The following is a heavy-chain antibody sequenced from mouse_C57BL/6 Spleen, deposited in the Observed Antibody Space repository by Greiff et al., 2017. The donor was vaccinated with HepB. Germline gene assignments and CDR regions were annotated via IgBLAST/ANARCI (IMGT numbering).Heavy chain of an antibody. V-gene: IGHV5-6*01. CDR2: ISSGGSYT. CDR1: GFTFSSYG. CDR3: ARQEGSIYYDYDKGFAY. J-gene: IGHJ3*01. D-gene: IGHD2-4*01. Sequence: VQLKESGGDLVKPGGSLKLSCAASGFTFSSYGMSWVRQTPDKRLEWVATISSGGSYTYYPDSVKGRFTISRDNAKNTLYLQMSSLKSEDTAMYYCARQEGSIYYDYDKGFAYWGQGTLVTVSA.